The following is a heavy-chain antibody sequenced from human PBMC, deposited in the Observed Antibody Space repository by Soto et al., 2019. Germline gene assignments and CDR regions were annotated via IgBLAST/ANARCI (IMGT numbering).Heavy chain of an antibody. J-gene: IGHJ4*02. D-gene: IGHD5-18*01. CDR2: INHSGST. Sequence: QVQLQQWGAGLLKPSETLSLTCAVYGGSFSGYYWSWIRQPPGKGLEWIGEINHSGSTNYNPSLKSRVTISADTSKNQFSLKLSSVTAADTAVYYCARADVDTAMVPRPKYYFDYWGQGTLVTVSS. CDR1: GGSFSGYY. V-gene: IGHV4-34*01. CDR3: ARADVDTAMVPRPKYYFDY.